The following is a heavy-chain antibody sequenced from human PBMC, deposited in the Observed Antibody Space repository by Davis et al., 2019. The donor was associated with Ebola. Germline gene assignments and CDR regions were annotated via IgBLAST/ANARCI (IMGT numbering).Heavy chain of an antibody. CDR1: GFTFSDYY. CDR3: ARDGFYIRGATTHYGMDV. CDR2: ISSSGSTI. J-gene: IGHJ6*02. V-gene: IGHV3-11*01. D-gene: IGHD1-26*01. Sequence: GESLKISCAASGFTFSDYYMSWIRQAPGKGLEWVSYISSSGSTIYYADSVKGRFTIPRGNAKNSLYLQMNSLRAEDTAVYYCARDGFYIRGATTHYGMDVWGQGTTVTVSS.